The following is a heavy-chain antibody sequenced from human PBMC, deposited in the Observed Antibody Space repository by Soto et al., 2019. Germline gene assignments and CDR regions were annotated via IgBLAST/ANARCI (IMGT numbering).Heavy chain of an antibody. CDR3: AKIRLWCGEYPIYCMDV. V-gene: IGHV3-30*18. CDR2: ISYDGSNK. CDR1: GFTFSSYG. D-gene: IGHD3-10*01. J-gene: IGHJ6*02. Sequence: PGGSLRLSCAASGFTFSSYGMHWVRQAPGKGLEWVAVISYDGSNKYYADSVKGRFTISRDNSKNTLYLQMNSLRAEDTAVYYCAKIRLWCGEYPIYCMDVWGQGTSVTVSS.